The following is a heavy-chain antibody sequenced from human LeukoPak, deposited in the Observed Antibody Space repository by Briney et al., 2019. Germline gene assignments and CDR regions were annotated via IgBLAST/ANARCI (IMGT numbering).Heavy chain of an antibody. CDR1: GYTFTSYD. Sequence: ASVKVSCKASGYTFTSYDINWVRQATGQGLEWMGWMNPNSGNTGYAQKFQGRVTITRNTSIRTDYMKMSRLRSEDTAVYYCARSMVGARNWGQGTLVTVSS. CDR2: MNPNSGNT. D-gene: IGHD1-26*01. CDR3: ARSMVGARN. J-gene: IGHJ4*02. V-gene: IGHV1-8*03.